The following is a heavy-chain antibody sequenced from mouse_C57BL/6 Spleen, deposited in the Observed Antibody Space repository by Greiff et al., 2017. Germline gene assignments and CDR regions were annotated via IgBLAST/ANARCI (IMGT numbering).Heavy chain of an antibody. V-gene: IGHV1-7*01. CDR3: ARLDDGSSPPAY. CDR2: INPSSGYT. D-gene: IGHD1-1*01. CDR1: GYTFTSYW. Sequence: VQLQQSGAELAKPGASVKLSCKASGYTFTSYWMNWVKQRPGQGLEWIGYINPSSGYTKYHQKFKDKATLTADKSSSTADMQLSSLTYEDSAVLYGARLDDGSSPPAYWGQGTLATVSA. J-gene: IGHJ3*01.